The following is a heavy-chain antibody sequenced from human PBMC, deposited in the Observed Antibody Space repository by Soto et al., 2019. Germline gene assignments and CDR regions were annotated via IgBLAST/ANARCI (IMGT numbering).Heavy chain of an antibody. CDR2: IYYSGST. J-gene: IGHJ4*02. CDR1: GGSISSSSYY. Sequence: SETLSLTCTVSGGSISSSSYYWGWIRQPPGKGLEWIGSIYYSGSTYYNPSLKSRVTISVDTSKNQFSLKLSSVTAADTAVYYCARQVVGDHIDYWGQGTLVTVSS. V-gene: IGHV4-39*01. CDR3: ARQVVGDHIDY. D-gene: IGHD2-21*01.